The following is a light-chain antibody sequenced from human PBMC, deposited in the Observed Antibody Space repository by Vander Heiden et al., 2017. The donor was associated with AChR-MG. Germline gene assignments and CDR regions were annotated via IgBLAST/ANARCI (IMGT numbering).Light chain of an antibody. Sequence: DIQLTQSPSFLSASVGDRVTITCRASQGISSYLAWYQLKPGTAPNLLIYAASTLQSGVPSRFSGSGSGTEFTLTISSLQPEDFATYYCQQLNSYPRTFGGGTKVEIK. CDR2: AAS. V-gene: IGKV1-9*01. CDR3: QQLNSYPRT. J-gene: IGKJ4*01. CDR1: QGISSY.